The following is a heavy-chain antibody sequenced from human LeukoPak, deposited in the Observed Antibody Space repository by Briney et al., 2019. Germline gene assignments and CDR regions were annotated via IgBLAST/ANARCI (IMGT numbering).Heavy chain of an antibody. CDR3: ARRSSELDAFDI. D-gene: IGHD1-26*01. J-gene: IGHJ3*02. V-gene: IGHV4-59*08. CDR2: IYYSGST. Sequence: SETLSLTCTVSGGSISSYYWSWIRQPPGKGLEWIGYIYYSGSTNYNPSLKSRVTISVDTSKNQFSLRLSSVTAADTAVYYCARRSSELDAFDIWGQGTMVTVSS. CDR1: GGSISSYY.